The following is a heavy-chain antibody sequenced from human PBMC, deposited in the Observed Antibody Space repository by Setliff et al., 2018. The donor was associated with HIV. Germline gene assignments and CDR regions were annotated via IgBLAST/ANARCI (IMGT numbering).Heavy chain of an antibody. Sequence: SETLSLTCNYSGNSFSGYHWNWIRQPAGKGLEWLGRIYYTGSTEYNPSLKSRLTMSMDTSKDQFSLRLVSLTTADTAVYYCARGIGTRYNYYMDVWGIGATVTVSS. CDR3: ARGIGTRYNYYMDV. J-gene: IGHJ6*03. CDR1: GNSFSGYH. CDR2: IYYTGST. V-gene: IGHV4-4*07. D-gene: IGHD1-20*01.